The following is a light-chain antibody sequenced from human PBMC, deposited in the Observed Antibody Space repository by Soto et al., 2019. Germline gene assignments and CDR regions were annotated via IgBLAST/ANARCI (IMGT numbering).Light chain of an antibody. V-gene: IGKV3D-15*01. Sequence: EILFTQSPGTLSLSPGDRATLPCRASQMVGSNFLAWYQQKSGQAPRLLIYGASNRAAGIPDRFSGSGSGTEFTLTISRLQSEDFEVYFCQQYNNWPITFGQGTRLEIK. CDR1: QMVGSN. CDR3: QQYNNWPIT. CDR2: GAS. J-gene: IGKJ5*01.